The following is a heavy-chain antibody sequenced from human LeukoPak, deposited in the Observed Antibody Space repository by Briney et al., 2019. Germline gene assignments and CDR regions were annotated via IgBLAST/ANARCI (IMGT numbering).Heavy chain of an antibody. J-gene: IGHJ4*02. CDR3: ARVGSGWYDFDY. D-gene: IGHD6-19*01. CDR2: ISYDGRNK. Sequence: GGSLRLSCAASGFTFNNHDMHWVRQAPGKGLEWVAGISYDGRNKYYADSVKGRFTISRHNSKNTLYLQMNSLRAEDTAVYYCARVGSGWYDFDYWGQGTLVTVSS. CDR1: GFTFNNHD. V-gene: IGHV3-30*03.